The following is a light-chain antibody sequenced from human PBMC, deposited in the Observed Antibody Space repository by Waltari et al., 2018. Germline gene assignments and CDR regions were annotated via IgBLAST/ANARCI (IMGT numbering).Light chain of an antibody. J-gene: IGKJ1*01. CDR2: GAS. Sequence: EIVLTQSPGTLSLSPGERATLSCRASQSFSSSYLAWYQQKPGQAPRLLIYGASSRAAGCPDRFSGSGSGTDFTLTISRLEPEDFAVYYCQRNDRLPVTFGQGTKVEIK. CDR3: QRNDRLPVT. V-gene: IGKV3-20*01. CDR1: QSFSSSY.